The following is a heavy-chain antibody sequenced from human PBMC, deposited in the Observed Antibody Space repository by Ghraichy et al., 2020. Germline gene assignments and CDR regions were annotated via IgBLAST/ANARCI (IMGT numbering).Heavy chain of an antibody. J-gene: IGHJ4*02. V-gene: IGHV3-7*03. CDR3: AAGAGWLVDQ. CDR2: IKQDGSEK. Sequence: GESLNISCAGSGIILRNYYMSWFRQAPGKGLEWVANIKQDGSEKFYVDSVKGRFTISRDNAKDSLYLQMNSLRVDDTAVYYCAAGAGWLVDQWGQGTLVIVSS. CDR1: GIILRNYY. D-gene: IGHD6-19*01.